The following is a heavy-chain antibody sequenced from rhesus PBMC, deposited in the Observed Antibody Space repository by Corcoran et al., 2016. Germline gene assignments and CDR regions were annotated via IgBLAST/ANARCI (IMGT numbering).Heavy chain of an antibody. J-gene: IGHJ4*01. CDR1: GYSISSNY. Sequence: QVQLQESGPGLVKPSETLSLTCAVFGYSISSNYWSWIRQPPGKGLEWIGFIYGSGSSTNYNPSLKSPVTLSVDPSKTQLSLKLSSVTTADTAVYYCARDGTYSSLSLDYWGQGVLVTVSS. V-gene: IGHV4S11*01. D-gene: IGHD6-13*01. CDR2: IYGSGSST. CDR3: ARDGTYSSLSLDY.